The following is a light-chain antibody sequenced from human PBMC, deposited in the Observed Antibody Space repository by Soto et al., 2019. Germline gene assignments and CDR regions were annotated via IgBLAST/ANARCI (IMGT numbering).Light chain of an antibody. CDR3: QQRSKWVT. J-gene: IGKJ4*01. CDR2: DAI. V-gene: IGKV3-11*01. CDR1: QSVNSD. Sequence: EMVLTQAPGTLSLSPGEGATLSCRASQSVNSDSLAWYQRKPGQAPRLLIYDAINRATGIPARFSGSGSGTDFTPTISSLEPEDFGIYYCQQRSKWVTFGRGTKVDIK.